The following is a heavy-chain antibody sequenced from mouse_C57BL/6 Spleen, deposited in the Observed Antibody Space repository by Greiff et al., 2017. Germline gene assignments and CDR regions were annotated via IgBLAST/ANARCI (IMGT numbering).Heavy chain of an antibody. CDR3: ARRGYDGRRYFDY. J-gene: IGHJ2*01. V-gene: IGHV1-26*01. D-gene: IGHD2-2*01. CDR1: GYTFTDYY. CDR2: INPNNGGT. Sequence: EVQLQQSGPELVKPGASVKISCKASGYTFTDYYMNWVKQSHGKSLEWIGDINPNNGGTSYNQKFKGKATLTVDKSSSTAYMELRSLTSEDSAVYYCARRGYDGRRYFDYWGQGTTLTVSS.